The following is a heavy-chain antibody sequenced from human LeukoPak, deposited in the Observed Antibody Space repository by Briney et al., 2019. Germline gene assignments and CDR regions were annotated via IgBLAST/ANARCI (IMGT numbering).Heavy chain of an antibody. J-gene: IGHJ5*02. CDR3: ARGWFGELPYNWFDP. D-gene: IGHD3-10*01. CDR2: INPNSGGT. V-gene: IGHV1-2*02. CDR1: GYTFTGYY. Sequence: GASVKVSCKASGYTFTGYYMHWVRQAPGQGLEWMGWINPNSGGTNYAQKFQGRVTMTRDTSISTAYMELSRLRSDDTAVYYCARGWFGELPYNWFDPWGQGTLVTVSS.